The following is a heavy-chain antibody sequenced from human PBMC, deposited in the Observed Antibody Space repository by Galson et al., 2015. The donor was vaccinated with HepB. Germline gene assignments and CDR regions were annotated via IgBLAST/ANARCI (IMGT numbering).Heavy chain of an antibody. CDR2: ISSNGGST. V-gene: IGHV3-64D*06. CDR1: GFTFSSYA. D-gene: IGHD3-3*01. Sequence: SLRLSCAASGFTFSSYAMHWVRQAPGKGLEYVSAISSNGGSTYYADSVKGRFTISRDNSKNTLYLQMSSLRAEDTAVYYCVRSITIFGVVIEYYYYMDVWGKGTTVTVSS. J-gene: IGHJ6*03. CDR3: VRSITIFGVVIEYYYYMDV.